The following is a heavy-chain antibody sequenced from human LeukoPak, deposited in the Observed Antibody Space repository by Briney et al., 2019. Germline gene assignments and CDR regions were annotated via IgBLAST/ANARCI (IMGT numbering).Heavy chain of an antibody. CDR3: AKDKGSGWTAYYYYYYMDV. D-gene: IGHD6-19*01. Sequence: GGSLRLSCAASGFTFNIYWMHWVRHAPGKGLEWVSAISGSGGSTYYADSVKGRFTISRDNSKNTLYLQMNSLRAEDTAVYYCAKDKGSGWTAYYYYYYMDVWGKGPTVTVSS. J-gene: IGHJ6*03. CDR1: GFTFNIYW. V-gene: IGHV3-23*01. CDR2: ISGSGGST.